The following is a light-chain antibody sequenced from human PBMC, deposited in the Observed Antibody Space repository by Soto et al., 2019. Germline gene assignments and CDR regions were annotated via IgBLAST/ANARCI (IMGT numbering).Light chain of an antibody. CDR3: QQFNHDSWQ. CDR1: QTISSW. Sequence: DIQMTQSPSTLSGSVGDRVTITFLASQTISSWLAWYQQKPGKAPKLLIYKASTLHSGVPSRFRGSGPGTEVSLTITSLQPEDFATYYCQQFNHDSWQFGQGTKVDIK. J-gene: IGKJ1*01. CDR2: KAS. V-gene: IGKV1-5*03.